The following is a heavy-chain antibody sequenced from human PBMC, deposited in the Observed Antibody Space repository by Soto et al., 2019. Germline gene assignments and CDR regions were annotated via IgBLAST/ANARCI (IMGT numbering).Heavy chain of an antibody. V-gene: IGHV1-46*01. CDR1: GYTFTSYY. Sequence: ASVKVSCKASGYTFTSYYMHWVRQAPGQGLEWMGIINPSGGSTSYAQKFQGRVTMTRDTSTSTVYMELSSLRSEDTAVYYCARVGGRHVGLLFYFDYWGQGTLVTVSS. CDR3: ARVGGRHVGLLFYFDY. D-gene: IGHD1-26*01. J-gene: IGHJ4*02. CDR2: INPSGGST.